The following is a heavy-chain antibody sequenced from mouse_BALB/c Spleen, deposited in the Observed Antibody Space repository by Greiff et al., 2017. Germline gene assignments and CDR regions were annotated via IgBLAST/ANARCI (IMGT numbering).Heavy chain of an antibody. CDR1: GFTFSSFG. CDR3: ARFYDYDGFAY. J-gene: IGHJ3*01. CDR2: ISSGSSTI. Sequence: EVNLVESGGGLVQPGGSRKLSCAASGFTFSSFGMHWVRQAPEKGLEWVAYISSGSSTIYYADTVKGRFTISRDNPKNTLFLQMTSLRSEDTAMYYCARFYDYDGFAYWGQGTLVTVSA. D-gene: IGHD2-4*01. V-gene: IGHV5-17*02.